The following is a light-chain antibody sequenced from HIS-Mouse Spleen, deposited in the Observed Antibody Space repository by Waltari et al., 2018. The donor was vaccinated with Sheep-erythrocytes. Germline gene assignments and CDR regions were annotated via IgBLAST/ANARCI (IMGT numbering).Light chain of an antibody. Sequence: SYELTQPPSVSVSPGQTASITCSGDKLGAKYACWYQQKPGQSPVLVIYQDSKRPSGIPERFSGSNSGNTATLTISGTPAMDEADYDCQAWDSSTAVFGGGTKLTVL. V-gene: IGLV3-1*01. CDR3: QAWDSSTAV. CDR2: QDS. J-gene: IGLJ2*01. CDR1: KLGAKY.